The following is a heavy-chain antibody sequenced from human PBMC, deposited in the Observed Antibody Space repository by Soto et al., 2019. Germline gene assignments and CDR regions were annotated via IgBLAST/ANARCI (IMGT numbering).Heavy chain of an antibody. D-gene: IGHD3-22*01. J-gene: IGHJ5*02. Sequence: SVKVSCKASGGTFSTYTMTWVRQAPGQGLEWMGGIIPLFGTANYAQKFQGRVTITADESTSTVYMELSSLRSEDTAVYYCARSQDSSGYSNKCFDPWGQGTLVTV. V-gene: IGHV1-69*13. CDR3: ARSQDSSGYSNKCFDP. CDR2: IIPLFGTA. CDR1: GGTFSTYT.